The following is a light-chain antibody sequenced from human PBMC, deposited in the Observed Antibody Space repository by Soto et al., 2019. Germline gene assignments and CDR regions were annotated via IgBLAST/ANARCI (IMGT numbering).Light chain of an antibody. J-gene: IGKJ2*01. CDR1: QSITPW. CDR3: QHYHGLPYT. CDR2: RAS. Sequence: DIQMTHSPSTLSASVGDRVTITCRASQSITPWLAGNQQKPGKAPELLIYRASSLVTGVPSRFSGSGSGTEFTLTIYSLQPVDFATYYCQHYHGLPYTFGQGTKLEIK. V-gene: IGKV1-5*03.